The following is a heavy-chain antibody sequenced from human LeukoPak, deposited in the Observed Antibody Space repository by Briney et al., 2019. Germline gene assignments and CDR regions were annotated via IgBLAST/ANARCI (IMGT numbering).Heavy chain of an antibody. D-gene: IGHD3-10*01. V-gene: IGHV4-59*08. Sequence: SETLSLTCTVSGGSISSYYWSWIRQPPGKGLEWIGYIYYSGSTNYNPSLKSRVTISVDTSKNQFSLKLSSVTAAVTAVYYCARAMVRGVIINEDYFDYWGQGTLVTVSS. CDR2: IYYSGST. CDR1: GGSISSYY. CDR3: ARAMVRGVIINEDYFDY. J-gene: IGHJ4*02.